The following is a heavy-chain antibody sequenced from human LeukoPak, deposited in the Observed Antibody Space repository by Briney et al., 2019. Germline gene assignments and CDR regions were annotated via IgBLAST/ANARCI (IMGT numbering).Heavy chain of an antibody. CDR1: GYTLTELS. V-gene: IGHV1-24*01. Sequence: GASVKVSCKVSGYTLTELSMHWVRQAPGKGLEWMGGFDPEDGETIYAQKFQGRVTMTEDTSTDTAYMELSSLRSEDTAVYYCATVVDEAYSGSFWPPDYWGQGTLVTVSS. CDR3: ATVVDEAYSGSFWPPDY. CDR2: FDPEDGET. D-gene: IGHD1-26*01. J-gene: IGHJ4*02.